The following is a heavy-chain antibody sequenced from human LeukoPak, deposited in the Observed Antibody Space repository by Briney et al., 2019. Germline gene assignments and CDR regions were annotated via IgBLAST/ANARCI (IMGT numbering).Heavy chain of an antibody. J-gene: IGHJ4*02. V-gene: IGHV3-21*01. Sequence: PGGSLRLSCAASGFTFSIYSINWVRQAPGKGLEWASFISSSSVYKYYADSVKGRFTISRDNAKNSLYLQMNSLRAEDTAVYYCARDSQGAFDYWGQGTLVAVSS. D-gene: IGHD1-26*01. CDR2: ISSSSVYK. CDR3: ARDSQGAFDY. CDR1: GFTFSIYS.